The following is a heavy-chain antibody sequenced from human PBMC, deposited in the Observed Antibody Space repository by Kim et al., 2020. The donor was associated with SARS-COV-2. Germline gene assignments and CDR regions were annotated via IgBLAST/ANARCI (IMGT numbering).Heavy chain of an antibody. J-gene: IGHJ4*01. D-gene: IGHD2-21*01. Sequence: GGSLRLSCEASGFTFNDYAMTWVRQAPGKGLEWVAGISGSGGMTFYADSVNDRFTIARDNSKNTLYLQMSSLTSEDAAIYYCAKDEDELLHISHYFDSWG. V-gene: IGHV3-23*01. CDR1: GFTFNDYA. CDR2: ISGSGGMT. CDR3: AKDEDELLHISHYFDS.